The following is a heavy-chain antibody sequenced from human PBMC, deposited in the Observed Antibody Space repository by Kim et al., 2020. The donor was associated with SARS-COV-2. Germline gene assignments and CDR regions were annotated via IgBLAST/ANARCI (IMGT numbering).Heavy chain of an antibody. Sequence: SETLSLTCAVYGGSFSGYYWSWIRQPPGKGLEWIGEINHSGSTNYNPSLKSRVTISVDTSKNQFSLKLSSVTAADTAVYYCVRGRRGSTPWVRWFDPWGQGALVTVSS. J-gene: IGHJ5*02. CDR1: GGSFSGYY. V-gene: IGHV4-34*01. D-gene: IGHD6-13*01. CDR3: VRGRRGSTPWVRWFDP. CDR2: INHSGST.